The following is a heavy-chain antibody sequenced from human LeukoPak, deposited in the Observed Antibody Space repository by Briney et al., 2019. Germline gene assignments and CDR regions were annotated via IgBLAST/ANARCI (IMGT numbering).Heavy chain of an antibody. J-gene: IGHJ6*03. Sequence: PSETLSLTCTVSGLPISSGYYWSWIRQSPGQGLEWIGSIYHSGTAFYNPSLKSRVTMSVDKSKNQFSLKLSSVTAADTAIYHCAKDGVGRFRYYYYYMDVWGNGTTVTVSS. CDR3: AKDGVGRFRYYYYYMDV. CDR1: GLPISSGYY. V-gene: IGHV4-38-2*02. CDR2: IYHSGTA. D-gene: IGHD3-10*01.